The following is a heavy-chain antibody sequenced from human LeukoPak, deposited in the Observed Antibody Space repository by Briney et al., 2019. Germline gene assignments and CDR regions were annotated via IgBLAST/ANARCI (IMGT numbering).Heavy chain of an antibody. CDR3: ANHPGVKVPYYYYYMDV. CDR2: ISGSGGST. J-gene: IGHJ6*03. CDR1: GFTFSSYA. V-gene: IGHV3-23*01. D-gene: IGHD2-2*01. Sequence: GGSLRLSCAASGFTFSSYAMSWVRQAPGKGLEWVSAISGSGGSTYYADSVKGRFTISRDNSKNTLYLQMNSLRAEDTAVYYCANHPGVKVPYYYYYMDVWGKGTTATVSS.